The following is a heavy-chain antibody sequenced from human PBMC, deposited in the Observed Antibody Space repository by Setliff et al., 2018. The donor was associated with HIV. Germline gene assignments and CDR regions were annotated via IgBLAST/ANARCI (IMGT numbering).Heavy chain of an antibody. D-gene: IGHD3-3*01. CDR1: GDSVSGSNW. CDR2: VYHSGAT. Sequence: SETLSLTCNVSGDSVSGSNWWTWVRRSPQKGLEWIGEVYHSGATNYNTSLKSRVAMSVDKSENQFSLRLNSVTAADTAVYYCARRPPPLQFLDSPSYYMDVWGKGTTVTVSS. V-gene: IGHV4-4*02. CDR3: ARRPPPLQFLDSPSYYMDV. J-gene: IGHJ6*03.